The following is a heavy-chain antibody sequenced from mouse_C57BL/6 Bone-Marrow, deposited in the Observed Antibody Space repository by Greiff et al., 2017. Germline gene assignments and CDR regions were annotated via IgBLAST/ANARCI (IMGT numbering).Heavy chain of an antibody. Sequence: QVQLKESGAELARPGASVKLSCKASGYTFTSYGISWVKQRTGQGLEWIGEIYPRSGNTYYNEKFKGKATLTADKSSSTAYMELRSLTSEDSAVYFCARPLYYFDYWGQGTTLTGSS. CDR3: ARPLYYFDY. J-gene: IGHJ2*01. CDR2: IYPRSGNT. CDR1: GYTFTSYG. V-gene: IGHV1-81*01.